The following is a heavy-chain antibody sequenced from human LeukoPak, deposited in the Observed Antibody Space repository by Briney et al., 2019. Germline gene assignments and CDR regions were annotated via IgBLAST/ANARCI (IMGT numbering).Heavy chain of an antibody. D-gene: IGHD6-13*01. CDR1: GGSFSGYY. J-gene: IGHJ5*02. Sequence: KSSETLSLTCAVYGGSFSGYYWSWIRQPPGKGLEWIEEINHSGSTNYNPSLKSRVTISVDTSKNQFSLKLSSVTAADTAVYYCAAWYSSSWYPWFDPWGQGTLVTVSS. CDR3: AAWYSSSWYPWFDP. V-gene: IGHV4-34*01. CDR2: INHSGST.